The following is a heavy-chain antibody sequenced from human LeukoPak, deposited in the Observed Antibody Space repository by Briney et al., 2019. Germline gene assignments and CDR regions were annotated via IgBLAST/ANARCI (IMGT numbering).Heavy chain of an antibody. J-gene: IGHJ4*02. CDR3: ARHGNISSESYFDY. Sequence: PSETLSLTCSVSGGSVSSYYWSWIRQSPGKGLEWIGYIHNSGRTNYNPSLKSRVTGFVDTSKNQVALRLSSVTAADTAVYYCARHGNISSESYFDYWGQGALVTVSS. CDR1: GGSVSSYY. D-gene: IGHD1-26*01. CDR2: IHNSGRT. V-gene: IGHV4-59*08.